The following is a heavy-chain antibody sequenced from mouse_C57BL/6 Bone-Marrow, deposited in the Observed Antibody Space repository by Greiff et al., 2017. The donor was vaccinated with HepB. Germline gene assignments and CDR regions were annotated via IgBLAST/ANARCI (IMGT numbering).Heavy chain of an antibody. CDR3: ARSLGAWFAY. V-gene: IGHV1-69*01. Sequence: QVQLQQPGAELVMPGASVKLSCKASGYTFTSYWMHCVKQRPGQGLEWIGEIDPSDSYTNYNQKFKGKSTLTVDKSSSTAYMQLSSLTSEDSAVYYCARSLGAWFAYWGQGTLVTVSA. CDR1: GYTFTSYW. J-gene: IGHJ3*01. CDR2: IDPSDSYT. D-gene: IGHD4-1*01.